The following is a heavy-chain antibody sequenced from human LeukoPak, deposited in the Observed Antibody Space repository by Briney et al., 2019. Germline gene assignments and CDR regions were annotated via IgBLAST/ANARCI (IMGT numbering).Heavy chain of an antibody. V-gene: IGHV3-23*01. Sequence: GGSLRLSCAASGFTFSSYAMSWVRQAPGKGLEWVSAISGSGGSTYYADSVKGRFTISRDNSKNTLYLQMNSLRAEDTAVYYCAKGDLDGVEPAAICLFDYWGQGTLVTVSS. J-gene: IGHJ4*02. D-gene: IGHD2-2*01. CDR3: AKGDLDGVEPAAICLFDY. CDR1: GFTFSSYA. CDR2: ISGSGGST.